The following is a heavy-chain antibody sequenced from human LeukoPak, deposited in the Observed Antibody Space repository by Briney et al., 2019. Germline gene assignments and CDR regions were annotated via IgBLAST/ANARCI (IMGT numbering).Heavy chain of an antibody. Sequence: SETLSLTFTVSGGSISSYYWSWIRQPPGKGMEWIGYIYYTGSTNYNPSLKSRVTISIDTSKSQFSLKLTSVTAADTAVYYCARVYYGSGSSPLDYWGQGTLVTVSS. J-gene: IGHJ4*02. CDR3: ARVYYGSGSSPLDY. V-gene: IGHV4-59*01. D-gene: IGHD3-10*01. CDR1: GGSISSYY. CDR2: IYYTGST.